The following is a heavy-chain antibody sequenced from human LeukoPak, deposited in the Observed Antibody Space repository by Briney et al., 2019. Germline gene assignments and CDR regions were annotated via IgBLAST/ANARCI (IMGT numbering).Heavy chain of an antibody. CDR3: ARGLFLSGYLDAFDI. CDR1: GFTFSSYA. CDR2: IYSDGRT. J-gene: IGHJ3*02. Sequence: PGGSLRLSCAASGFTFSSYAMSWVRQAPGKGLEGVSLIYSDGRTYYADSVKGRCTISRDNSKNTLYLQVNSLRVEDTAIYYCARGLFLSGYLDAFDIWGQGTVVTVSS. D-gene: IGHD3-22*01. V-gene: IGHV3-53*01.